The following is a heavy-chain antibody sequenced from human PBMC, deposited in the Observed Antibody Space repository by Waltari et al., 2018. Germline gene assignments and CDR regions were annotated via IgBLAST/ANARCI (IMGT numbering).Heavy chain of an antibody. CDR3: AKDFPHYYDSSGYSVFRDAFDI. J-gene: IGHJ3*02. CDR2: IRYDGSNK. Sequence: QVQLVESGGGVVQPGRSLRLSCAASGFTFSSYGMHWVRQAPGKGLAWVARIRYDGSNKYYTDSVKGRFTISRDNSKNTLYLQMNSLRAEDTAMYYCAKDFPHYYDSSGYSVFRDAFDIWGQGTMVTVSS. V-gene: IGHV3-30*02. D-gene: IGHD3-22*01. CDR1: GFTFSSYG.